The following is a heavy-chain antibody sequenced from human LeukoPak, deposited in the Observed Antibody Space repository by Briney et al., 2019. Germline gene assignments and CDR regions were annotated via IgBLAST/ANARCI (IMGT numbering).Heavy chain of an antibody. Sequence: GGSLRLSCAASGFTFSSYNMNWVRQAPGKGLEWVSYISSSSSTIYYADSVKGRFTISRDNAKNSLYLQMNSLRDEDTAVYYCAAPYYDSSGYFMTDAFDIWGQGTMVTVSS. CDR2: ISSSSSTI. CDR1: GFTFSSYN. CDR3: AAPYYDSSGYFMTDAFDI. J-gene: IGHJ3*02. D-gene: IGHD3-22*01. V-gene: IGHV3-48*02.